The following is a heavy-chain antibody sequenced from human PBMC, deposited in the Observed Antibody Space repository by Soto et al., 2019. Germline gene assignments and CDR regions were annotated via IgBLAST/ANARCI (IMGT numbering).Heavy chain of an antibody. V-gene: IGHV5-51*01. CDR1: VYILSSYC. Sequence: GATLRISSNGSVYILSSYCIGWWRQMPGKNLEWMGIIYPGDSDTRYSPSFQGQVTISADKSISTAYLQWSSLKASDTAMSYCAIPHSHCEYIWCSLTEDDFSMWAQRAPVTGSS. CDR3: AIPHSHCEYIWCSLTEDDFSM. CDR2: IYPGDSDT. J-gene: IGHJ4*03. D-gene: IGHD2-21*01.